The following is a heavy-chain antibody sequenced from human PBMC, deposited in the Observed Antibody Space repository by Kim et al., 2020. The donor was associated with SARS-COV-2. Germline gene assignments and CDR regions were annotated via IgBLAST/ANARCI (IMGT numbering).Heavy chain of an antibody. D-gene: IGHD3-10*01. CDR2: VNAGKGNT. CDR1: GYSFSDYT. J-gene: IGHJ4*02. Sequence: ASVKVSCKASGYSFSDYTIHWVRQAPGQRLEWMGWVNAGKGNTRYSPKFQGRVTITRDTSATTADMELSSLRSEDTALYFCARGWFGEFLANLDYWGQGTQVRVSS. CDR3: ARGWFGEFLANLDY. V-gene: IGHV1-3*01.